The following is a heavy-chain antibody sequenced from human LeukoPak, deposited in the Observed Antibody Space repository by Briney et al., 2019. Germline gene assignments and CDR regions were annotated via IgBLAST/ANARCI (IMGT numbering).Heavy chain of an antibody. Sequence: GRSLRLSCAASGFTFTNYAIHWVRQAPGRGLEWVAVISFDGSNKYYGDSVRGRFTISRDNSKSTPYLQMNSLRAEDTAVYYCARDYTLFPHWYFALWGRGTLVTVSS. CDR1: GFTFTNYA. J-gene: IGHJ2*01. D-gene: IGHD2-2*02. CDR3: ARDYTLFPHWYFAL. CDR2: ISFDGSNK. V-gene: IGHV3-30*04.